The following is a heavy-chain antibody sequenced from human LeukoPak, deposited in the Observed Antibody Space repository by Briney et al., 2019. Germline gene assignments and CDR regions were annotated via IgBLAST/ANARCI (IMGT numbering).Heavy chain of an antibody. D-gene: IGHD3-3*01. J-gene: IGHJ3*02. CDR1: GYTFTNYD. CDR3: ARTYDFWSGFSDDAFDI. V-gene: IGHV1-8*01. Sequence: ASVKVSCKASGYTFTNYDINWVRQATGQGLEWMGWMNPNSGNTGYAQKFQGRVTMTRSTSISTAYMELSSLRSEDTAVYYCARTYDFWSGFSDDAFDIWGQGKMVNVSS. CDR2: MNPNSGNT.